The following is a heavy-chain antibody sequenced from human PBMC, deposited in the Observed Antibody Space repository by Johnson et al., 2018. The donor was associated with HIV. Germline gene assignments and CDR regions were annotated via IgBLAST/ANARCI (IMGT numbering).Heavy chain of an antibody. Sequence: VQLVESGGGLVQPGGSLRMSCVASGFTFSTYGMTWVRQAPGKGLEWVANIKTDGSEKYYVDSVKGRFTVSRDNAKNSLSLQMNSLRVEDTAVYYCARRSGYAFDIWGQGTMVTVSS. D-gene: IGHD5-24*01. V-gene: IGHV3-7*03. CDR2: IKTDGSEK. J-gene: IGHJ3*02. CDR1: GFTFSTYG. CDR3: ARRSGYAFDI.